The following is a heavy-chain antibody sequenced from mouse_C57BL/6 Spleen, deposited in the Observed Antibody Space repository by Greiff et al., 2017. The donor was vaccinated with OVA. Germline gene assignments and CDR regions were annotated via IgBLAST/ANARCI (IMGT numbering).Heavy chain of an antibody. Sequence: QVQLQQPGAELVKPGASVKLSCKASGYTFTSYWMHWVKQRPGQGLEWIGMIHPHSGSTNYNEKFKSKATLTVDKSSSTAYMQLSSLTSEDSAVYYCARDGTGTEYYFDYWGQGTTLTVSS. CDR2: IHPHSGST. D-gene: IGHD4-1*01. CDR3: ARDGTGTEYYFDY. J-gene: IGHJ2*01. V-gene: IGHV1-64*01. CDR1: GYTFTSYW.